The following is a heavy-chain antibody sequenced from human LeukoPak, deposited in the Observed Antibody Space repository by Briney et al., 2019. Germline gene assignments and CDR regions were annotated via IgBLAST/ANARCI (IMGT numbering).Heavy chain of an antibody. CDR1: GYRFATYA. CDR2: INTNTGQP. CDR3: ARWVAAADP. Sequence: ASVKVSCETSGYRFATYAITWVRQAPGQGLEWMGWINTNTGQPAYAQGFTGRFVFSLDTSVTTAYLQITSLKTGDTAVYYCARWVAAADPWGQGTLVTVSS. D-gene: IGHD6-13*01. V-gene: IGHV7-4-1*02. J-gene: IGHJ5*02.